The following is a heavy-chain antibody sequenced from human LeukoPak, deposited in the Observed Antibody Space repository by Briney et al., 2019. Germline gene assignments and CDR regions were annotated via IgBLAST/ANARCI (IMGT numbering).Heavy chain of an antibody. D-gene: IGHD6-13*01. J-gene: IGHJ5*02. Sequence: KSSETLSLTCAVYGVSFSGYYWSWIRQPPGKGLEWIGEINHSGSTNYNPSLKSRVTISVDTSKNQFSLKLSSVTAADTAVYYCARRQFGMSYSSSWSPGNWFDPWGQGTLVTVSS. CDR1: GVSFSGYY. CDR3: ARRQFGMSYSSSWSPGNWFDP. V-gene: IGHV4-34*01. CDR2: INHSGST.